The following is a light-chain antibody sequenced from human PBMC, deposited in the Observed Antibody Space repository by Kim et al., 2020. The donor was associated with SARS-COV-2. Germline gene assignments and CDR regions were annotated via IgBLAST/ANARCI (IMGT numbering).Light chain of an antibody. CDR1: SLRSFY. J-gene: IGLJ1*01. CDR2: AKN. CDR3: NSRDNSGNHPAYV. Sequence: SSELTQDPAVSVALGQTVRITCQGDSLRSFYASWYRQKPGQAPVLVIYAKNNRPSGIPVRFSGSSSGNTASLTITGAQAEDEADYYCNSRDNSGNHPAYVFGTGTKVTVL. V-gene: IGLV3-19*01.